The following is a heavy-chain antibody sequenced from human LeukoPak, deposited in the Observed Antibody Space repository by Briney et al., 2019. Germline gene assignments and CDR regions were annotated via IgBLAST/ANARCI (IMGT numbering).Heavy chain of an antibody. J-gene: IGHJ4*02. D-gene: IGHD3-22*01. V-gene: IGHV3-33*01. CDR3: ARISVVSDY. Sequence: GRSLRLSCAASGFTFRSYGMHWVRQAPGKGLEWVAVIWSDGSNEYYTDSVKGRFTISRDNSKNTLYLQMNSLRAEDTAVYYCARISVVSDYWGQGTLVTVSS. CDR1: GFTFRSYG. CDR2: IWSDGSNE.